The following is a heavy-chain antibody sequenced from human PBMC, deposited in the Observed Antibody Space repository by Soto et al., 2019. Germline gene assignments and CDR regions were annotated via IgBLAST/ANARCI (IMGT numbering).Heavy chain of an antibody. CDR2: ISYDGSNK. D-gene: IGHD3-10*01. CDR3: ATSLSGMGGSGNKYYFDY. Sequence: QVQLVESGGGVVQPGRSLRLSCAASGFTFSSYAMHWVRQAPGKGLEWVAVISYDGSNKYYADSVKGRFTISRDNSKNTLYLQMNSLRAEDTAVYYCATSLSGMGGSGNKYYFDYWGQGTLVTVSS. V-gene: IGHV3-30-3*01. CDR1: GFTFSSYA. J-gene: IGHJ4*02.